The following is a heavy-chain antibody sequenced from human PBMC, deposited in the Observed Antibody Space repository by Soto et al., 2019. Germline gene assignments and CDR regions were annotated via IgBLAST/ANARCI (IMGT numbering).Heavy chain of an antibody. CDR3: ARDMRVFGGIDV. V-gene: IGHV4-4*07. CDR1: GGSITSYY. Sequence: SETLSLTCIVSGGSITSYYWRWIRQPAEKRLEWIGRIYYTGSVNYNPSLQSRVTMSVDTSKNQVSLKVTSVTAADAAVYYCARDMRVFGGIDVWGQGTTVTVSS. J-gene: IGHJ6*02. CDR2: IYYTGSV. D-gene: IGHD3-16*01.